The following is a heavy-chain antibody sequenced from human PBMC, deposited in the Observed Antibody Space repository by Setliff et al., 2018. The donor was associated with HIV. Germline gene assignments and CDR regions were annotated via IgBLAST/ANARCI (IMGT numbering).Heavy chain of an antibody. V-gene: IGHV1-18*01. CDR2: INTYNGNT. CDR3: ARHDGLRSVHGAFDI. CDR1: GYRFTSYG. J-gene: IGHJ3*02. D-gene: IGHD4-17*01. Sequence: ASVKVSCKASGYRFTSYGVSWVRQAPGQGLEWIGWINTYNGNTNYPLMLQGRVTMTTDTSTSTAYMELRSLRSDDTAVYYCARHDGLRSVHGAFDIWGQGTMVTVSS.